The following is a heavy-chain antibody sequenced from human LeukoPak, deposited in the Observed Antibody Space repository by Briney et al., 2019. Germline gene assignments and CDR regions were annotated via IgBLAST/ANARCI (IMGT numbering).Heavy chain of an antibody. CDR2: LHPNSGTA. D-gene: IGHD2-15*01. V-gene: IGHV1-8*03. CDR3: ARGATPDYYYYMDV. Sequence: GASVKVSCKASGYTFTNYDINWVRQATGQGLEWMGWLHPNSGTAGYAQNFQGRVTITGDTSMSTAYKELSSLRSEDSAVYYCARGATPDYYYYMDVWGKGTTVTVSS. CDR1: GYTFTNYD. J-gene: IGHJ6*03.